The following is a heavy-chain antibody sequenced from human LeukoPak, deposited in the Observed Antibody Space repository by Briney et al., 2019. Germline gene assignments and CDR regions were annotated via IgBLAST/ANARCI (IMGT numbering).Heavy chain of an antibody. V-gene: IGHV3-23*01. J-gene: IGHJ4*02. CDR1: GLTFSSYA. CDR3: ARGLQEYTYGFDY. CDR2: ISGSGGTT. D-gene: IGHD5-18*01. Sequence: PGGSLRLSCAASGLTFSSYAMTWVRQAPGKGLEWVSAISGSGGTTYYADSVKGRFTISRDNSRNTLYLQMNSLRADDTAVYYCARGLQEYTYGFDYWGQGTLVTVSS.